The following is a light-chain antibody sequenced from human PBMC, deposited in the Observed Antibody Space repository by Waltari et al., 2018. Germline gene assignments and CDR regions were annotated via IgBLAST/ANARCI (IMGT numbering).Light chain of an antibody. J-gene: IGKJ5*01. Sequence: EIVLTQSPGTLSLSPGERATLSCRASQSVSSTYLAWYQQKPGQAPRLLIYGASSRATGIPDRFSGSGSVTDFTLTIIRLEPDDFAVYFCQQYGGSPINFGHGTRLEIK. CDR2: GAS. V-gene: IGKV3-20*01. CDR1: QSVSSTY. CDR3: QQYGGSPIN.